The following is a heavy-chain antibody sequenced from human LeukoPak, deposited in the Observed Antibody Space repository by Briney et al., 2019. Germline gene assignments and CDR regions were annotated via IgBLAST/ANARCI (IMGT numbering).Heavy chain of an antibody. Sequence: ASVKVSCKASGYSFTSHYMHWVRQAPGQGLEWMGLINPRGTSTIYAEKFQGRIIMTRDMSTTTDYMELSSPKSDDTAVYYCARDNSIHERGWWFDPWGQGTLVTVSS. V-gene: IGHV1-46*01. CDR3: ARDNSIHERGWWFDP. J-gene: IGHJ5*02. CDR2: INPRGTST. CDR1: GYSFTSHY. D-gene: IGHD4-23*01.